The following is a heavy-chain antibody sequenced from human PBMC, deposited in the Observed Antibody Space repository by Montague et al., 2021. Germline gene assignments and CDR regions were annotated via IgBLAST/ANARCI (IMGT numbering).Heavy chain of an antibody. V-gene: IGHV4-34*01. CDR1: GGSFTGYY. CDR2: IDHKETV. D-gene: IGHD3-10*01. Sequence: SETLSLTRAVYGGSFTGYYWSWIRQSAGKGLEWIGEIDHKETVTLNPSLKSRVIISLDTSKNHFSLNMTSVTAADTATYYCARGPRGYGSGSRFDPWGQGTLIVVSS. J-gene: IGHJ5*02. CDR3: ARGPRGYGSGSRFDP.